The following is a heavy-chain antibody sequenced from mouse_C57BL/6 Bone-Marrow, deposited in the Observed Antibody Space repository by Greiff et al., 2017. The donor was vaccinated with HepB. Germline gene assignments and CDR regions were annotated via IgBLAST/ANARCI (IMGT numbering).Heavy chain of an antibody. CDR3: ARENFLAWFAY. V-gene: IGHV1-54*01. Sequence: VQLQQSGAELVRPGTSVKLSCKASGYPFTNYLIEWVKQRPGQGLEWIGVINPGSGGTNYTEKFKGKATLTADKSSSTAYMQLSSLTSEDSAVYFCARENFLAWFAYWGQGTLVTVSA. CDR1: GYPFTNYL. J-gene: IGHJ3*01. CDR2: INPGSGGT.